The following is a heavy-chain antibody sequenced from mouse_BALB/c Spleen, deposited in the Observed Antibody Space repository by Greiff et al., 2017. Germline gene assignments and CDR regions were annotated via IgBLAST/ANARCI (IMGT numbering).Heavy chain of an antibody. V-gene: IGHV5-4*02. D-gene: IGHD1-1*01. CDR2: ISDGGSYT. CDR1: GFTFSDYY. J-gene: IGHJ1*01. Sequence: EVKLVESGGGLVKPGGSLKLSCAASGFTFSDYYMYWVRQTPEKRLEWVATISDGGSYTYYPDSVKGRFTISRDNAKNNLYLQMSSLKSEDTAMYYCARDPDYYGSSPYWYFDVWGAGTTVTVSS. CDR3: ARDPDYYGSSPYWYFDV.